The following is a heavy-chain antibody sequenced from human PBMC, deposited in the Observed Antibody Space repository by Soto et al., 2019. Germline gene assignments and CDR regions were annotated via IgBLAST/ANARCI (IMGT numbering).Heavy chain of an antibody. J-gene: IGHJ5*02. D-gene: IGHD6-19*01. CDR1: GGSISSSSYY. V-gene: IGHV4-39*01. CDR3: ARHSSLRSSGWPNWFDP. Sequence: SETLSLTCTVSGGSISSSSYYWGWIRQPPGKGLEWIGSIYYSGSTYYNPSLKSRVTISVDTSKNQFSLKLSSVTAADTAVYYCARHSSLRSSGWPNWFDPWGQGTLVTVSS. CDR2: IYYSGST.